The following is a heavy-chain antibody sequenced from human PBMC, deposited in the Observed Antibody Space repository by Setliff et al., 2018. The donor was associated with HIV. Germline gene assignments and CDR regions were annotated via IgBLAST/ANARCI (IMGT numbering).Heavy chain of an antibody. CDR3: ARVRKDLAVTPWYSYMGV. CDR2: ISPYNGNT. Sequence: ASVKVSCQASGYTFATYYISWVRQAPGQGLEWMGWISPYNGNTNYAQKVQGRVTMTTDTSTSTAYMELRSLRSDDTALYYCARVRKDLAVTPWYSYMGVWGKGTTVTVSS. D-gene: IGHD6-19*01. CDR1: GYTFATYY. J-gene: IGHJ6*03. V-gene: IGHV1-18*01.